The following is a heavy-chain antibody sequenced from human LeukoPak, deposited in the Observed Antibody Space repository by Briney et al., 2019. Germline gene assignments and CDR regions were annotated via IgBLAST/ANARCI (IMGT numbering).Heavy chain of an antibody. CDR3: AKGPSGNPVTT. Sequence: GGSLRLSCAASGFTFSSYSMNWVRQAPGKGLEWVSAISGSGGSTYYADSVKGRFTISRDNSKNTLYLQMNSLRAEDTAVYYCAKGPSGNPVTTWGQGTLVTVSS. D-gene: IGHD4-17*01. CDR1: GFTFSSYS. J-gene: IGHJ5*02. CDR2: ISGSGGST. V-gene: IGHV3-23*01.